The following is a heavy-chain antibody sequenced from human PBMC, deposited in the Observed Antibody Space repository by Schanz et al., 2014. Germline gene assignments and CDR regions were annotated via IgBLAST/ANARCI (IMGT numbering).Heavy chain of an antibody. J-gene: IGHJ4*02. CDR1: GFTFSKYG. D-gene: IGHD1-26*01. Sequence: EVQLVESGGGLVKPGGSLRLSCAASGFTFSKYGMHWVRQAPGKGLEWVSYISGSDNYINYADSVKGRFTISRDNAKNSLFLLMSSLRAEDSAVYYCARGARQYSGSYSPSDYWGQGTLVTVSS. CDR2: ISGSDNYI. CDR3: ARGARQYSGSYSPSDY. V-gene: IGHV3-21*05.